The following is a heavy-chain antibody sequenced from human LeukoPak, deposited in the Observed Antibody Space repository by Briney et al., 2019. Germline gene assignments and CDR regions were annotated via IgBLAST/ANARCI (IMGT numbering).Heavy chain of an antibody. V-gene: IGHV4-39*07. J-gene: IGHJ5*02. CDR1: GDSISRSRHF. D-gene: IGHD2-2*01. CDR2: IYNSGST. CDR3: ARWGTYASTSNWFDP. Sequence: PSETLSLSCNVSGDSISRSRHFWAWIRQSPGRGLEWIGYIYNSGSTYHNPSLKSRVTISVDTSKNQFSLSLSSVTAADTAVYYCARWGTYASTSNWFDPWGQGTLVTVSS.